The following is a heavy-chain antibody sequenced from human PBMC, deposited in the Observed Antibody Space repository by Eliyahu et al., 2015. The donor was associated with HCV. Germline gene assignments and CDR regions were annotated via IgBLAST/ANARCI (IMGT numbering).Heavy chain of an antibody. CDR3: ASGGGGIAVAGTGGWFDP. V-gene: IGHV4-59*01. CDR2: IHYSGST. J-gene: IGHJ5*02. D-gene: IGHD6-19*01. CDR1: GGSISSYS. Sequence: QVQLQESGPGLMKPSETLSLTCSVSGGSISSYSWXWIRQPPGKGLEWIGYIHYSGSTDYNPSLKSRVTMSLDTSKNQFSLKLSSVTAADTAVYYCASGGGGIAVAGTGGWFDPWGQGTLVTVSS.